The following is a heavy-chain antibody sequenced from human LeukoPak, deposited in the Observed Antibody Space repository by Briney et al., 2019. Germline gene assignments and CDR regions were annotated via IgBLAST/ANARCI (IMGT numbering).Heavy chain of an antibody. CDR2: ISYDGSNK. Sequence: PGRSLRLSCAASGFTFSSYGMHWVRQAPGKGLEWVAAISYDGSNKYYADYVKGRFTISRDNSKNTLYLQMNSLRAEDTAVYYCAKGGLWFGEFGDSPVWGQGTTVTVSS. D-gene: IGHD3-10*01. J-gene: IGHJ6*02. CDR1: GFTFSSYG. CDR3: AKGGLWFGEFGDSPV. V-gene: IGHV3-30*18.